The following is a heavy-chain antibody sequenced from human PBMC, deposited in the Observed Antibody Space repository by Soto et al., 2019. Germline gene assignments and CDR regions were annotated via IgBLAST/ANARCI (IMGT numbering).Heavy chain of an antibody. CDR1: GYTFTHYA. D-gene: IGHD6-13*01. CDR2: INAGSGNT. J-gene: IGHJ5*02. Sequence: QVQLVQSVAEVKKPGASVKVSCTASGYTFTHYAIHWVRHAPGQRLEWMGIINAGSGNTKYSQTFQGRLTFTKDTSASTAYMDLSSLRSEDTAIYYCARGLAADGAWGQGTLVTVSS. CDR3: ARGLAADGA. V-gene: IGHV1-3*01.